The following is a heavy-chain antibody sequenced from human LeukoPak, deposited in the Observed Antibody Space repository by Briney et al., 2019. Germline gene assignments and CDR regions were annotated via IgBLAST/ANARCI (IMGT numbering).Heavy chain of an antibody. CDR2: IKDDGSEK. D-gene: IGHD1-26*01. J-gene: IGHJ4*02. V-gene: IGHV3-7*01. CDR1: GFTLSNFW. Sequence: GGSLRLSCAISGFTLSNFWMSWVRQAPGKGLEWVANIKDDGSEKYYVDSMKGRFTISRDNAKNSLYLQMSSLRAEDTAVFYCARRLSGSYYAYFDCWGQGTLVTVSS. CDR3: ARRLSGSYYAYFDC.